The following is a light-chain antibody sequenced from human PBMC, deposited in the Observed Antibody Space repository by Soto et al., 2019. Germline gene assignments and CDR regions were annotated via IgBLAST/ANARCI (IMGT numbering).Light chain of an antibody. V-gene: IGKV3-11*01. CDR2: DVS. CDR3: QHRYNWLIA. CDR1: QSVSSY. J-gene: IGKJ5*01. Sequence: EIVLTQSPATLSLSPGERATLSCRASQSVSSYLGWYQQKPGQAPRLLIYDVSDRATGAPARFSGSGSGTDFTLTISSLEPEDFAVYYCQHRYNWLIAFGQGTHLEI.